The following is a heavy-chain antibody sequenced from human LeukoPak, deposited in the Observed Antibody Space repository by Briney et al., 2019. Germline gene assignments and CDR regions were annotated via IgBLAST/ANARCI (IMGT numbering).Heavy chain of an antibody. Sequence: SETLSLTCTVSGYSISSGYYWGWIRQPPGKGLEWIGSIYHSGSTYYNPSLKSRVTISVDTSKNQFSLKLSSVTAADTAVYYCARDTPAYYYDSSGYISFDYWGQGTLVTVSS. V-gene: IGHV4-38-2*02. CDR3: ARDTPAYYYDSSGYISFDY. CDR2: IYHSGST. CDR1: GYSISSGYY. J-gene: IGHJ4*02. D-gene: IGHD3-22*01.